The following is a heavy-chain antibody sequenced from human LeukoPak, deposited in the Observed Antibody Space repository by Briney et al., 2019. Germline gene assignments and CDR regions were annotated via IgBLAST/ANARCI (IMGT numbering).Heavy chain of an antibody. CDR2: IYYSGST. CDR1: GGSISSYY. Sequence: PSETLSLTCTVSGGSISSYYWSWIRQPPGKGLEWIGYIYYSGSTNYNPSLKSRVTISVDTSKNQFSLKLSSVTAADTAVYYCARVKWLPQSPAVFDYWGQGTLVTVSS. CDR3: ARVKWLPQSPAVFDY. D-gene: IGHD3-22*01. V-gene: IGHV4-59*01. J-gene: IGHJ4*02.